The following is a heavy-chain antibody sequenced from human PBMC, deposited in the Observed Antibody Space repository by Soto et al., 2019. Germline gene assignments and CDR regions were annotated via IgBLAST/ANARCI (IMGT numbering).Heavy chain of an antibody. CDR2: IYYSGST. CDR3: ARHVSAMVRGLRPFFDY. Sequence: SETLSLTCTVSGGSISSSSYHWGWIRQPPGKGLEWIGSIYYSGSTYYNPSLKSRVTISVDTSKNQFSLKLSSVTAADTAVYYCARHVSAMVRGLRPFFDYWGQGTLVTVSS. V-gene: IGHV4-39*01. CDR1: GGSISSSSYH. D-gene: IGHD3-10*01. J-gene: IGHJ4*02.